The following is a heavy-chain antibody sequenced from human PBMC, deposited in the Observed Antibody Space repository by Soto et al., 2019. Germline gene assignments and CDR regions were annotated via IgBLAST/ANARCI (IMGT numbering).Heavy chain of an antibody. V-gene: IGHV5-51*01. J-gene: IGHJ4*02. CDR1: GYSFTSYW. Sequence: GESLKISCKGSGYSFTSYWIGWVRQMPGKGLEWMGIIYPGDSDTRYSPSFQGQVTISADKSISTAYLQWSSLKASDTAMYYCARPYYYDSSGPFYFDYWGQGTLVTVSS. CDR2: IYPGDSDT. D-gene: IGHD3-22*01. CDR3: ARPYYYDSSGPFYFDY.